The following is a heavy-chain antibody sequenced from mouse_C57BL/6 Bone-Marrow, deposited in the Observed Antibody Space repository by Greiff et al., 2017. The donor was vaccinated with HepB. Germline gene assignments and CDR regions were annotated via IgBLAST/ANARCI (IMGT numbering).Heavy chain of an antibody. D-gene: IGHD3-2*02. CDR3: GGLVRQLRLRCWDFEV. V-gene: IGHV1-54*01. CDR1: GYAFTNYL. CDR2: INPGSGGT. Sequence: QVQLQQSGAELVRPGTSVKVSCKASGYAFTNYLIEWVKQRPGQGLEWIGVINPGSGGTNYNEKFKGKATLTADKSSSTAYIQLSSLTSEDSAVYCGGGLVRQLRLRCWDFEVRGTGTTVTVCS. J-gene: IGHJ1*03.